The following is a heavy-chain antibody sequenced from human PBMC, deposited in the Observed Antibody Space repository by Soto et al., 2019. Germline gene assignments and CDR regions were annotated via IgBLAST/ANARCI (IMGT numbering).Heavy chain of an antibody. CDR2: ISSSSSYI. Sequence: EVQLVESGGGLVKPGGSLRLSCAASGFTFSSYSMNWVRQAPGKGLEWVSSISSSSSYIYYADSVKGRFTISRDNAKNSLYLQMNSLRAEDTAVYYCARDRVVVAATPPGSYYYYYGMDVWGQGTTVTVSS. V-gene: IGHV3-21*01. CDR3: ARDRVVVAATPPGSYYYYYGMDV. D-gene: IGHD2-15*01. J-gene: IGHJ6*02. CDR1: GFTFSSYS.